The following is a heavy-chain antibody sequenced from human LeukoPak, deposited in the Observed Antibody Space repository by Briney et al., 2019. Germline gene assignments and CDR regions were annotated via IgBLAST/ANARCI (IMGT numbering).Heavy chain of an antibody. Sequence: SETLSLTCSVSGVPISSYYWTWIRLPAGKGLEWIGRTYSGGSTNYNPSLKSRVTMSVDTSKNQFSLKLTSVTAADTAVYYCAREFYYYDSSGDNWFDPLGQGTLVTVSS. V-gene: IGHV4-4*07. CDR2: TYSGGST. CDR1: GVPISSYY. D-gene: IGHD3-22*01. J-gene: IGHJ5*02. CDR3: AREFYYYDSSGDNWFDP.